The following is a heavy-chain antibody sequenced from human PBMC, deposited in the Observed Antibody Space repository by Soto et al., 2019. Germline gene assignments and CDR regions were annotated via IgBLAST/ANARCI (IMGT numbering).Heavy chain of an antibody. CDR2: IYYSGST. CDR3: GYGDYYDELDY. Sequence: PSETLSLTCTVSGGSISSSSYYWGWIRHPPGKGLEWIGSIYYSGSTYYNPSLKSRVTISVDTSKNQFSLKLSSVTAADTAVYYCGYGDYYDELDYWGQGTLVTVSS. CDR1: GGSISSSSYY. D-gene: IGHD3-22*01. V-gene: IGHV4-39*01. J-gene: IGHJ4*02.